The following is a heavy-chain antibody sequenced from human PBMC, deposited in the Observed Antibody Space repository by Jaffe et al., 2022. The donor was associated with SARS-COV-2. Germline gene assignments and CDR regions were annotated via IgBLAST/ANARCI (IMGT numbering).Heavy chain of an antibody. Sequence: EVQLVESGGGLIQPGGSLRLSCAASGFTVNNNYMTWVRQPPGKGLEWVSVLFSGGSTSYADSVKGRFTISRDNYKNTVFLQMNSLRVEDTAVYYCVRLLYSTSGWGQGTLVTVSS. J-gene: IGHJ4*02. D-gene: IGHD2-2*01. V-gene: IGHV3-53*01. CDR2: LFSGGST. CDR3: VRLLYSTSG. CDR1: GFTVNNNY.